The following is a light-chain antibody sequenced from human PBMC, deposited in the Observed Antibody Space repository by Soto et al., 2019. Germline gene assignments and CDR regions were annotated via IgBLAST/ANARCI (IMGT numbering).Light chain of an antibody. CDR2: SDN. CDR3: AAWDDSLSAYV. V-gene: IGLV1-44*01. Sequence: QPVLTQPPSASGPPGQTVTISCSGSRSNIGSNTVNWNQQLPGTAPKVLIYSDNQRPSGVPDRFSGSKSGTSASLAISGLQSEDEADYYCAAWDDSLSAYVFGTGTKVTVL. J-gene: IGLJ1*01. CDR1: RSNIGSNT.